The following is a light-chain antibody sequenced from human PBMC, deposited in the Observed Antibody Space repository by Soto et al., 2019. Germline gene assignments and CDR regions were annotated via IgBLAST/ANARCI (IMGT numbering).Light chain of an antibody. CDR1: SSDVGHYNS. Sequence: QSALTQPPSASGSPGQSVTISCTGTSSDVGHYNSVSWYQQHPGKAPKLLIYDVSKRPSGVPDRFSGSKSGNTASLTISGLQAEDEADYYCCSYAGSYTFAYVFGTGTKLTVL. J-gene: IGLJ1*01. V-gene: IGLV2-11*01. CDR2: DVS. CDR3: CSYAGSYTFAYV.